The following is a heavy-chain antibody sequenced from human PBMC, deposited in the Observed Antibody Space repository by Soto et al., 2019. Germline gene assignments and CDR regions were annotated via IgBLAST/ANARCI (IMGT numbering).Heavy chain of an antibody. V-gene: IGHV1-58*02. CDR1: GFTFTSSA. J-gene: IGHJ4*02. CDR3: AADYDFWSGYYWPHFDY. CDR2: IVVGSGNT. D-gene: IGHD3-3*01. Sequence: ASVKVSCKASGFTFTSSAMQWVRQARGQRLEWIGWIVVGSGNTNYAQKFQERVTITREMSTSTAYMELSSLRSEDTAVYYCAADYDFWSGYYWPHFDYWGQGTLVTVSS.